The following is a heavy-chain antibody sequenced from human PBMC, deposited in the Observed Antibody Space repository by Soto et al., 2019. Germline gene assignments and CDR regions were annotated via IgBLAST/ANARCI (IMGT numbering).Heavy chain of an antibody. CDR2: IIPILGIA. J-gene: IGHJ5*02. CDR1: GGTFSSYT. V-gene: IGHV1-69*08. CDR3: ARDGLGARMVRGVIAWFDP. Sequence: QVQLVQSGAEVKKPGSSVKVSCKASGGTFSSYTISWVRQAPGQGLEWMGRIIPILGIANYAQKFQGRVTITADKSTSTAYRELSSLRSEDTAVYYCARDGLGARMVRGVIAWFDPWGQGTLVTVSS. D-gene: IGHD3-10*01.